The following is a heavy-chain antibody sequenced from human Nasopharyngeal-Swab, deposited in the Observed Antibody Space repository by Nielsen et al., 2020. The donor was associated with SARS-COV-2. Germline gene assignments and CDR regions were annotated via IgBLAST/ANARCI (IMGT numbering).Heavy chain of an antibody. J-gene: IGHJ4*02. D-gene: IGHD3-10*01. V-gene: IGHV3-7*01. CDR3: ARAGVGSGSYYWS. Sequence: GGSLSLSCAASGFTFSSYWMSWVRQAPGKGLEWVANIKQDGSEKYYVDSVKGRFTISRDNAKNSLYLQMNSLRAEDTAVYYCARAGVGSGSYYWSWGQGTLVTVSS. CDR2: IKQDGSEK. CDR1: GFTFSSYW.